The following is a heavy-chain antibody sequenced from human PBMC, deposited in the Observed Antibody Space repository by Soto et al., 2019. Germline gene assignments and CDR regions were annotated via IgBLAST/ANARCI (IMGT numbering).Heavy chain of an antibody. Sequence: SETLSLTCTVSGGSISSYYWSWIRQPPGKGLEWIGYIYYSGSTNYNPSLKSRVTISVDTSKNQFSLKLSSVTAADTAVYYCARDTPFRDYIWGSYRTNTFDIWGQGTMVTVSS. J-gene: IGHJ3*02. D-gene: IGHD3-16*02. V-gene: IGHV4-59*01. CDR2: IYYSGST. CDR3: ARDTPFRDYIWGSYRTNTFDI. CDR1: GGSISSYY.